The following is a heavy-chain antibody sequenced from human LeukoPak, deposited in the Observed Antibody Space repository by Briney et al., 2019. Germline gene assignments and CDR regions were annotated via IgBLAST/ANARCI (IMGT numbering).Heavy chain of an antibody. CDR3: AKKVVVGATSPYSDFQD. CDR1: GFTFSSYS. J-gene: IGHJ1*01. D-gene: IGHD1-26*01. CDR2: ISSSSSYI. V-gene: IGHV3-21*04. Sequence: GGSLRLSCAASGFTFSSYSMNWVRQAPGKGLEWVSSISSSSSYIYYADSVKGRFTISRDNAKNSLYLQMNSLRAEDTALYYCAKKVVVGATSPYSDFQDWGQGTLVTVSS.